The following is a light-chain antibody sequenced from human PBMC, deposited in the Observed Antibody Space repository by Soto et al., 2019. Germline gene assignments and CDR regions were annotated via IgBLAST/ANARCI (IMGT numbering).Light chain of an antibody. CDR3: QQTYSTPYT. CDR2: AAS. V-gene: IGKV1-39*01. Sequence: DIQMTQSPSSLSASVGDRVTITCRASQSFITYLSWCQQKPGKAPKLLIYAASSLQSGVPSRFSGSGSGTDFTLTISSLQPEDFATYYCQQTYSTPYTFGQGTKLEIK. CDR1: QSFITY. J-gene: IGKJ2*01.